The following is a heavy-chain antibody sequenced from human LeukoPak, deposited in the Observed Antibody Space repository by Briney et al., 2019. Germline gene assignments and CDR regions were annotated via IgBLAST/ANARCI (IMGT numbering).Heavy chain of an antibody. D-gene: IGHD5/OR15-5a*01. Sequence: SETLSLTCAVYGGSFSGYYWSWIRQPPGKGPEWIGEINHSGSINYNPSLKSRVTISVDTSKNQFSLKLSSVTAADTAVYYCARGSQSLVFFDYWGQGTLVTVSS. CDR3: ARGSQSLVFFDY. V-gene: IGHV4-34*01. CDR1: GGSFSGYY. CDR2: INHSGSI. J-gene: IGHJ4*02.